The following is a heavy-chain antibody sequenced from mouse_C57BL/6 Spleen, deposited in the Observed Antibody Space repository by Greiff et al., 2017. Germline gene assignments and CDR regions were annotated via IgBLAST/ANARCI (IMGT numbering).Heavy chain of an antibody. J-gene: IGHJ4*01. CDR2: INPSNGGT. CDR3: AGLETFRRGYCGSYEGAVDD. D-gene: IGHD1-1*02. CDR1: GYTFTSYW. V-gene: IGHV1-53*01. Sequence: QVQLQQPGTELVKPGASVKLSCKASGYTFTSYWMHWVKQRPGQGLEWIGNINPSNGGTNYNEKFKSKATLTVDKSSSTAYMQLSSLTSEDSAVYYCAGLETFRRGYCGSYEGAVDDGGQGASVTVSS.